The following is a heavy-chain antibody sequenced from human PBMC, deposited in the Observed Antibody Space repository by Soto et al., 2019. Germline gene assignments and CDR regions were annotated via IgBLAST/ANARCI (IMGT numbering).Heavy chain of an antibody. Sequence: GGSLRLSCAASGFTFSNAWMNWVRQAPGKGLEWVGRIKSKTDGGATEYAVPVKGRFTISRDDSKNTLYLQMNSLKIEDTAVYYCTYYHGSGTMYWGQGTLVTVSS. D-gene: IGHD3-10*01. CDR1: GFTFSNAW. CDR3: TYYHGSGTMY. CDR2: IKSKTDGGAT. J-gene: IGHJ4*02. V-gene: IGHV3-15*01.